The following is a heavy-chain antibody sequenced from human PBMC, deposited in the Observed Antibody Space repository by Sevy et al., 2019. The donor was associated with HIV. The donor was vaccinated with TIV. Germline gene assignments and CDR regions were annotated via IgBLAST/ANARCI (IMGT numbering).Heavy chain of an antibody. J-gene: IGHJ6*02. V-gene: IGHV3-23*01. D-gene: IGHD3-22*01. CDR3: HGDYDSSQLASYYYYGMDV. CDR1: GFMFSSYA. Sequence: GGSLRLSCAASGFMFSSYAMSWVRQAPGKGLEWVSTIRGSCGSTYYADSVKGRFTISRDNSKNTLYLQMNSLRAEDTAVYYCHGDYDSSQLASYYYYGMDVWGQGTTVTVSS. CDR2: IRGSCGST.